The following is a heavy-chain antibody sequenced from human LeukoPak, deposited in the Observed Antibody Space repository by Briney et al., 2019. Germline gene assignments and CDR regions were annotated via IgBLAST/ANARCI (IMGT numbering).Heavy chain of an antibody. J-gene: IGHJ4*02. CDR3: ARDLRSSGYYAFDY. Sequence: GGSLRLSCAASGFTFSTYRMNWVRQAPGKGLEWVSSISSSSSYIYYADSVKGRFTISRDNAKNSLYLQMNSLRAEDTAVYYCARDLRSSGYYAFDYWGQGTLVTVSS. CDR2: ISSSSSYI. D-gene: IGHD3-22*01. CDR1: GFTFSTYR. V-gene: IGHV3-21*01.